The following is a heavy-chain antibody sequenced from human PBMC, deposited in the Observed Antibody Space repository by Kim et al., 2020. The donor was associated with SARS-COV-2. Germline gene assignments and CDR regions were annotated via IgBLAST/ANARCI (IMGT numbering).Heavy chain of an antibody. CDR3: ARDDYDYVWGSYRYNYYFDY. CDR2: ISSSSSTI. CDR1: GFTFSSYS. D-gene: IGHD3-16*02. V-gene: IGHV3-48*02. J-gene: IGHJ4*02. Sequence: GGSLRLSCAASGFTFSSYSMNWVRQAPGKGLEWVSYISSSSSTIYYADSVKGRFTISRDNAKNSLYLQMNSLRDEDTAVYYCARDDYDYVWGSYRYNYYFDYWGQGTLVTVCS.